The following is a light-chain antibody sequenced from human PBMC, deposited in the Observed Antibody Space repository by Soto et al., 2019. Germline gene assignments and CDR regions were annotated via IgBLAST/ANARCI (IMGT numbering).Light chain of an antibody. CDR1: SSDVGGYKY. CDR2: EIN. Sequence: QSALSHPPSAAGSPGQSVTISCTGTSSDVGGYKYVSWYQQHPGKAPKIIIYEINIRSSGVPDRFWGSKSGNTASLTISGLQAEDEAEYYCCSYAGTYYVFGTGTKLTVL. V-gene: IGLV2-8*01. J-gene: IGLJ1*01. CDR3: CSYAGTYYV.